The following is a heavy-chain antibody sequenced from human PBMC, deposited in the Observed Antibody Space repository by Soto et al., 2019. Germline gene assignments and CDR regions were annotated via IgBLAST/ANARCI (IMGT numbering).Heavy chain of an antibody. CDR3: AREKVAVPAPAYFDY. CDR2: ISYDGSNN. J-gene: IGHJ4*02. CDR1: GFTFSSYA. V-gene: IGHV3-30-3*01. D-gene: IGHD6-19*01. Sequence: QVQLVESGGGVVQPGRSLRLSCAASGFTFSSYAMHWVRQAPGKGLEWVAVISYDGSNNYYADSVKGRFTISRDNSKNTLYLQMNSLRAEDTAVYYCAREKVAVPAPAYFDYCGQGTLVTVSS.